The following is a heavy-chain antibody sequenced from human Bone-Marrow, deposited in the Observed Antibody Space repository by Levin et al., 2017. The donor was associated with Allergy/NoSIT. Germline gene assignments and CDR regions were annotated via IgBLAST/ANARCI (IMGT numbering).Heavy chain of an antibody. CDR3: AKQVALTAGALNH. V-gene: IGHV3-23*01. CDR1: GFTFSGYA. Sequence: GGSLRLSCAASGFTFSGYAMSWVRQAPGQGLEWVSGISGSDGTTYYADSVKGRFTVSRDNSKNTLYLQMNSLRAEDTAVYYCAKQVALTAGALNHWGQGTLVTVSS. CDR2: ISGSDGTT. J-gene: IGHJ5*02. D-gene: IGHD3-10*01.